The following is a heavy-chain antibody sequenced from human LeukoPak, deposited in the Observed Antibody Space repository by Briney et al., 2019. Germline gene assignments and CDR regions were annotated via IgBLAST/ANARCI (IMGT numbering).Heavy chain of an antibody. D-gene: IGHD6-19*01. CDR1: GGSFSGYY. V-gene: IGHV4-34*01. Sequence: SETLSLTCAVYGGSFSGYYWSWIRQPPGKGLEWVGEINHSGSTNYNPSLKSRVTISVDTSKNQFSLKLSSVTAADTAVYYCARGIAVAGSSNDYWGQGTRVSVSS. CDR3: ARGIAVAGSSNDY. CDR2: INHSGST. J-gene: IGHJ4*02.